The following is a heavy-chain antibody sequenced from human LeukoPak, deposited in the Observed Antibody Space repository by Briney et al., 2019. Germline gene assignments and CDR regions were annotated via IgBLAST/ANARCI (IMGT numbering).Heavy chain of an antibody. D-gene: IGHD3-16*01. CDR2: VDREGSDK. V-gene: IGHV3-7*01. Sequence: GGSLRLSCAPSGFAFSSYWMNWVRQAPGKGLEWVANVDREGSDKNYVDSVKGRFTISRDNAKNSLYLQMNSLRVEDTAVYYCARDGVPGGRDVWGQGTMVTVS. J-gene: IGHJ6*02. CDR3: ARDGVPGGRDV. CDR1: GFAFSSYW.